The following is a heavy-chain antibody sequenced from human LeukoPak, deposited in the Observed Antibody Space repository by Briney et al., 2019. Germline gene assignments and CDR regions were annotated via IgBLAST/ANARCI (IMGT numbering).Heavy chain of an antibody. V-gene: IGHV4-39*01. D-gene: IGHD3-22*01. CDR1: GGSISSSSYY. J-gene: IGHJ3*02. CDR3: ARLQSEGGYDAPDI. CDR2: IYYSGST. Sequence: SETLSLTCTVSGGSISSSSYYWGWIRQPPGKGLEWIGSIYYSGSTYYNPSLKSRVTISVDTSKNQFSLKLSSLTAADTAVYYCARLQSEGGYDAPDIWGQGTMVTVSS.